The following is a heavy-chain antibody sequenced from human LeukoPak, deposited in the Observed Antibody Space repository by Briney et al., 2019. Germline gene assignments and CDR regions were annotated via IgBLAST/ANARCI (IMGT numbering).Heavy chain of an antibody. CDR3: ARSYSSSSIGDY. D-gene: IGHD6-6*01. CDR1: GYTFTSYG. Sequence: GASVKVSCKASGYTFTSYGISWVRQAPGQGLEWMGWINPNSGGTNYAQKFQGRVTMTRDTSISTAYMELSRLRSDDTAVYYCARSYSSSSIGDYWGQGTLVTVFS. J-gene: IGHJ4*02. V-gene: IGHV1-2*02. CDR2: INPNSGGT.